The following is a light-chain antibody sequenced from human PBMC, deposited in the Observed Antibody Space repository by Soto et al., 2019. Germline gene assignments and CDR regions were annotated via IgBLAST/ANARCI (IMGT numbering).Light chain of an antibody. Sequence: VLTQSPATLSLSPGERATLSCSASQSVSSSLAWYQQKPGQAPRLLIYGASNSATGIPARFSGSGSGTDFTLTISSLEPEDFAVYYCQQRSSWPPGFTFGTGTRVDIK. CDR1: QSVSSS. V-gene: IGKV3-11*01. CDR3: QQRSSWPPGFT. J-gene: IGKJ3*01. CDR2: GAS.